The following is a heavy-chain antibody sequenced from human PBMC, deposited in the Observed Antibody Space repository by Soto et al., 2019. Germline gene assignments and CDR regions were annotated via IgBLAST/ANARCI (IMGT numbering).Heavy chain of an antibody. V-gene: IGHV3-9*01. D-gene: IGHD6-19*01. J-gene: IGHJ5*02. CDR1: GFTFDDYA. CDR2: ISWNSGSI. Sequence: EVQLVESGGGLVQPGRSLRLSCAASGFTFDDYAMHWVRQAPGKGLEWVSGISWNSGSIGYADSVKGRFTISRDNAKNSLYLQMNSLRAEDTALYYCAKVPLSELLDGGWFDPWGQGTLVTVSS. CDR3: AKVPLSELLDGGWFDP.